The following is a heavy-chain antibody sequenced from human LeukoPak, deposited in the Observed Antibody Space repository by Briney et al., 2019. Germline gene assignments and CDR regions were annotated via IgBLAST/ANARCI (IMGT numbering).Heavy chain of an antibody. CDR2: ISGSGGST. V-gene: IGHV3-23*01. D-gene: IGHD3-10*01. J-gene: IGHJ6*03. Sequence: PGGSLRLSCAASGFTFSSYAMSWVRQAPGKGLEWVSAISGSGGSTYYADSVKGRFTIPRDNSKNTLYLQMNSLRAEDTAVYYCAKTYYYGSGTPGFFYYYYMDVWGKGTTVTVSS. CDR3: AKTYYYGSGTPGFFYYYYMDV. CDR1: GFTFSSYA.